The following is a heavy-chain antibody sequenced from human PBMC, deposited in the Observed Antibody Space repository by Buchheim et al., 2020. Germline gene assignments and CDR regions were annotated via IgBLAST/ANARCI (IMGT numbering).Heavy chain of an antibody. CDR2: IKQDGSEK. D-gene: IGHD2-15*01. J-gene: IGHJ6*02. Sequence: EVQLVESGGGLVQPGGSLRLSCAASGFTFSSYWMSWVRQAPGKGLEWVANIKQDGSEKYYVDSVKGRFTISRDNAKNSLYLQMNSLRAEDTAVCYCARDGKVVVVAATHYYYYGMDVWGQGTT. CDR3: ARDGKVVVVAATHYYYYGMDV. V-gene: IGHV3-7*03. CDR1: GFTFSSYW.